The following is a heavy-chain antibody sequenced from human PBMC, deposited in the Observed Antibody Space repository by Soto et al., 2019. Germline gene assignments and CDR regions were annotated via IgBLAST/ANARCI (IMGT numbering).Heavy chain of an antibody. CDR3: ARDKGDLRFLEWSYYFDY. D-gene: IGHD3-3*01. V-gene: IGHV3-30-3*01. CDR1: GFTFSSYA. CDR2: ISYDGSNK. J-gene: IGHJ4*02. Sequence: QVQLVESGGGVVQPGRSLRLSCAASGFTFSSYAMHWVRQAPGKGLEWVAVISYDGSNKYYADSVKGRFTISRDNSKNRLYLQLNSLRAEDTAVYYCARDKGDLRFLEWSYYFDYWGQGTLVTVSS.